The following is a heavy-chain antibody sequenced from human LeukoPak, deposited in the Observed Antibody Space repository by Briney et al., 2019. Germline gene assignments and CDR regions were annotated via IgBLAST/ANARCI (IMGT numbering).Heavy chain of an antibody. CDR1: GYGFTSYW. V-gene: IGHV5-51*07. J-gene: IGHJ4*02. CDR2: IYPGDSDS. Sequence: GESLKISCKGSGYGFTSYWIGWVHQVRGKSLEWMGIIYPGDSDSRYSPSFQGQDNISADKSNSTAYLQWSSLKASGTAMYYCARQGYSSGCFDNWGQGTLVTVSS. CDR3: ARQGYSSGCFDN. D-gene: IGHD6-19*01.